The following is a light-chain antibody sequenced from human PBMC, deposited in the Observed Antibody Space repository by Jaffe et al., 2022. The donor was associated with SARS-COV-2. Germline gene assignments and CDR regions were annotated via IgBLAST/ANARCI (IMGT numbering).Light chain of an antibody. CDR1: QDISTY. Sequence: DIQMTQSPSSLSASVGDRVSITCQASQDISTYLNWYQQKPGKAPKLLIYDASTLQTGVPPGFSGSGSGTDFTFTISSLQPEDIATYYCQQYDNFPFTFGQGTKLEI. V-gene: IGKV1-33*01. CDR2: DAS. J-gene: IGKJ2*01. CDR3: QQYDNFPFT.